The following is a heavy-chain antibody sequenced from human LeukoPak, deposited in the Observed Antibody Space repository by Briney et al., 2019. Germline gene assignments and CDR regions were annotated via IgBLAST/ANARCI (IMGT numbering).Heavy chain of an antibody. Sequence: PSETLSLTCTVSGGSISSGDYYWSWVRQPPGKDLEWIGYIYYSGSTYYNPSLKSRVTISVDTSKNQFSLKLSSVTAADTAVYYCARQTRGYSYGYYYYYMDVWGKGTTVTVSS. D-gene: IGHD5-18*01. CDR3: ARQTRGYSYGYYYYYMDV. J-gene: IGHJ6*03. CDR2: IYYSGST. V-gene: IGHV4-30-4*08. CDR1: GGSISSGDYY.